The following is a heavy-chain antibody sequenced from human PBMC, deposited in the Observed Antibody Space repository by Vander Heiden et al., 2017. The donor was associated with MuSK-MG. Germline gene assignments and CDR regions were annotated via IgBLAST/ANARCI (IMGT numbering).Heavy chain of an antibody. Sequence: EVQLVASGGGLVKPGGSLRLSCAASGCTISSYGMIRVLRAAGKGLEGVSSISSSSSYIYYADSVKGRFTISRDNAKNSLYLQMNSLRAEDTAVYYCTTAKTAYYFDYWGQGTLVTSPQ. CDR1: GCTISSYG. CDR3: TTAKTAYYFDY. J-gene: IGHJ4*02. V-gene: IGHV3-21*01. CDR2: ISSSSSYI.